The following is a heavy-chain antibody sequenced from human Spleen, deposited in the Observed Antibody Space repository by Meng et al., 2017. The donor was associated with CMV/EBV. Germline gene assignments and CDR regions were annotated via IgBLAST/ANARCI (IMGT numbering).Heavy chain of an antibody. CDR2: MNPNSGNT. J-gene: IGHJ6*02. CDR3: ARGYIVVVPAAPPSYYYYYGMDV. Sequence: ASVKVSCKASGYTFTSYGISWVRQATGQGLEWMGWMNPNSGNTGYAQKFQGRVTMTRNTSISTAYMELSSLRSEDTAVYYCARGYIVVVPAAPPSYYYYYGMDVWGQGTTVTVSS. D-gene: IGHD2-2*01. V-gene: IGHV1-8*02. CDR1: GYTFTSYG.